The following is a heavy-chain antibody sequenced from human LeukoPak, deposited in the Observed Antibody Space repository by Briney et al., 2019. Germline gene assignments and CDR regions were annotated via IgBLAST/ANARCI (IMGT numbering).Heavy chain of an antibody. D-gene: IGHD1-1*01. CDR2: INSGSSSI. J-gene: IGHJ3*02. CDR1: GCTLWSYS. Sequence: GGSLRLSCRAWGCTLWSYSMEWVRQAPGKGLEWVSHINSGSSSIYYADSVKGRFTISRDNAGNSLYLQMNSLRAADTAVYYCARVALERPGIYAFDIWGQGTMVTVSS. CDR3: ARVALERPGIYAFDI. V-gene: IGHV3-48*01.